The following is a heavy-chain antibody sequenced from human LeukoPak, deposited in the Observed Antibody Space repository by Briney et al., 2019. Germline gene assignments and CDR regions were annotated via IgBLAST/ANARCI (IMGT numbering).Heavy chain of an antibody. CDR1: GFTFSHHW. D-gene: IGHD5-12*01. V-gene: IGHV3-7*01. J-gene: IGHJ4*02. Sequence: GGSLRLSCAASGFTFSHHWMNWVRQAPGEGLKWVATINQDGSEKHYVDSVKGRFIISRDNAKNSLFLQVNSLRAEDTAVYYCERGWPGYTSPLDYWGQGILVAVSS. CDR3: ERGWPGYTSPLDY. CDR2: INQDGSEK.